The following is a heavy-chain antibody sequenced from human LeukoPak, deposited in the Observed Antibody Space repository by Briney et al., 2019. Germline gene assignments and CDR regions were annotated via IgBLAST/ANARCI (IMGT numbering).Heavy chain of an antibody. CDR1: GFTFSSYD. Sequence: GGSLRLSCAASGFTFSSYDMHWVRQGTGKSLEWVSAIGTAGNTNYAGSVKGRFTISRENAKNSLYLQMNSLRAGDKAVYYCARVRSDSSGWYHVLDWGQGTLVTVSS. CDR2: IGTAGNT. V-gene: IGHV3-13*01. D-gene: IGHD6-19*01. J-gene: IGHJ4*02. CDR3: ARVRSDSSGWYHVLD.